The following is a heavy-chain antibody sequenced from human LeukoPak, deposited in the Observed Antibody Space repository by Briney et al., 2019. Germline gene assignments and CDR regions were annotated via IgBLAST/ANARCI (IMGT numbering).Heavy chain of an antibody. V-gene: IGHV3-48*03. CDR3: ATYSSGIAAEAWQP. Sequence: GGSLRLSCAASGSTFSSYEMNWVRQAPGKGLEWVSYISSSGSTICYADSVKGRFTISRDNAKNSLYLQMNSLRAEDTAVYYCATYSSGIAAEAWQPWGQGTLVTVSS. D-gene: IGHD6-13*01. CDR1: GSTFSSYE. CDR2: ISSSGSTI. J-gene: IGHJ5*02.